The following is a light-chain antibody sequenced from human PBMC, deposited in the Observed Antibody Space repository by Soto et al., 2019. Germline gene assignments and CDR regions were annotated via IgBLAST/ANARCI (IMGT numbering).Light chain of an antibody. CDR3: FSHRSGDSHV. V-gene: IGLV2-14*01. CDR2: GVT. Sequence: QSVLTQPASVSGSPGQSITISCTGTSSDIGAYNYVSWYQQYPGKAPKLMIYGVTNRPSGVSNRFSGSKTGNTASLTISGLQAEDEADHYCFSHRSGDSHVFGTGTKVTVL. J-gene: IGLJ1*01. CDR1: SSDIGAYNY.